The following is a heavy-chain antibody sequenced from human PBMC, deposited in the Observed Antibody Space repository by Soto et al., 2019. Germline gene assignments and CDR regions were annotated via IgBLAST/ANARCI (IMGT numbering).Heavy chain of an antibody. CDR2: ISSGGEST. V-gene: IGHV3-23*01. CDR1: GFTFSSTA. D-gene: IGHD3-10*01. Sequence: EVQLLESGGGLVQPGGSLRLRCAASGFTFSSTAMSWVRQTPEKGLEWVSGISSGGESTNYAGSVTGRFTISSDNSKNTLYPQMNSLRAEDTAVYYCTMGGRIRADYWGQGTLVTVSS. J-gene: IGHJ4*02. CDR3: TMGGRIRADY.